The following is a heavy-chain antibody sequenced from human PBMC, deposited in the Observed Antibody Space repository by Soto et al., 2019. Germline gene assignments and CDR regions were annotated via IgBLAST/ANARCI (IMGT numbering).Heavy chain of an antibody. J-gene: IGHJ5*02. CDR3: ARMTSKVHYGANSVGWFDP. V-gene: IGHV2-26*01. D-gene: IGHD4-17*01. Sequence: QVTLKESGPVLVKPTETLTLTCTVSGFSLSNTGMGVSWIRQPPGKALEWLAHIFSNDEKSYSTSLRSRLTISKDTSKSQVVITMTNMDPVDTATYYCARMTSKVHYGANSVGWFDPWGQGTLVTVSS. CDR1: GFSLSNTGMG. CDR2: IFSNDEK.